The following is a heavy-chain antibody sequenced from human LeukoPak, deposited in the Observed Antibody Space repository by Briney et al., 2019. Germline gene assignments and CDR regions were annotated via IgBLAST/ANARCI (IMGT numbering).Heavy chain of an antibody. CDR1: TFTFSTYW. Sequence: PGGSLRLSCAASTFTFSTYWMSWVRQAPGKGLEWVANIKQDGSEKNYVDSVKGRFTISRDNAKNALYLQMHSLRVEDTAVYYCAKTGPRYSSSWLLDAFDIWGQGTMVTVSS. CDR2: IKQDGSEK. V-gene: IGHV3-7*05. J-gene: IGHJ3*02. CDR3: AKTGPRYSSSWLLDAFDI. D-gene: IGHD6-13*01.